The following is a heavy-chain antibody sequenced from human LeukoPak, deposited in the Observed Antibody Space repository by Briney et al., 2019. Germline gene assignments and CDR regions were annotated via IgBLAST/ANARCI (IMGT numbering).Heavy chain of an antibody. V-gene: IGHV3-30*02. Sequence: GGSLRLSCAASGFTFSSYGMHWVRQAPGKGLEWVAFIRYDGSNKYYADSVKGRFTISRDNSKNTLYLQMNSLRAEDTAVYYCAKEDYYGSGSYLDYWGLGTLVTVSS. CDR1: GFTFSSYG. D-gene: IGHD3-10*01. CDR2: IRYDGSNK. CDR3: AKEDYYGSGSYLDY. J-gene: IGHJ4*02.